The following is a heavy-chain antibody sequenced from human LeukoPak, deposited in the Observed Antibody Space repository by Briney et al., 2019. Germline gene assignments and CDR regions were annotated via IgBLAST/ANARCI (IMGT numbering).Heavy chain of an antibody. J-gene: IGHJ5*01. CDR1: GASINSYY. V-gene: IGHV4-59*01. CDR3: AKXWGLGS. CDR2: TYASGST. D-gene: IGHD7-27*01. Sequence: PSETLSLTCSVSGASINSYYWNWIRQPPGKGLEWIGNTYASGSTNYNSSLKTRVTISLDTSKNQFSLKMTSVTAADTAMYYCAKXWGLGSWGQGTLVTVSS.